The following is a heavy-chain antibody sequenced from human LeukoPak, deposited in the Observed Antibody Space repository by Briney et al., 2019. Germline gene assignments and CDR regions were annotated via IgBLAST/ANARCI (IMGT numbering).Heavy chain of an antibody. CDR3: ARVTLPFSSSWYAIDY. D-gene: IGHD6-13*01. J-gene: IGHJ4*02. Sequence: GGSLRLSCAASGFTFSDYSMHWVRQAPGKGLEWVSYISISTTTISYADSVKGRFTISRGNAKNSLYLQMNSLRAEDTAVYYCARVTLPFSSSWYAIDYWGQGTLVTVSS. V-gene: IGHV3-48*04. CDR1: GFTFSDYS. CDR2: ISISTTTI.